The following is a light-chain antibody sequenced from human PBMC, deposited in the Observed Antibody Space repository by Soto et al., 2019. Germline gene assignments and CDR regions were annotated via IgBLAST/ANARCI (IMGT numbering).Light chain of an antibody. CDR3: AAWDESPNVPV. CDR1: NSNIGRNT. V-gene: IGLV1-44*01. CDR2: SDN. Sequence: QSVLTQPPSASGAPGQRVTISCSGSNSNIGRNTVNWYQQFPGAAPNLLIYSDNERPSGVPDRFSGSRSGTSASLAISGLQSEDEADYYCAAWDESPNVPVFGGGTKLTVL. J-gene: IGLJ3*02.